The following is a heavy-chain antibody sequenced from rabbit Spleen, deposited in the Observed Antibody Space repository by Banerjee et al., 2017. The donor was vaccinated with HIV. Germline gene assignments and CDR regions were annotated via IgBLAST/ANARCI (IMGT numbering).Heavy chain of an antibody. Sequence: QEQLEESGGDLVKPGASLTLTCTACGFSFSGSYYMRWVRQAPGKGLEWISCIAGSSSDFTYSATWAKGRFTISKTSSTTVTLQMTSLTVADTATYFCARDTGTSFSTYGMDLWGPGTLVTVS. V-gene: IGHV1S45*01. J-gene: IGHJ6*01. CDR1: GFSFSGSYY. CDR2: IAGSSSDFT. D-gene: IGHD7-1*01. CDR3: ARDTGTSFSTYGMDL.